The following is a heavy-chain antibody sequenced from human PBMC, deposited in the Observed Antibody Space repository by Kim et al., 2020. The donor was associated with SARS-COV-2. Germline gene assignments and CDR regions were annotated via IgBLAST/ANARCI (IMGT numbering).Heavy chain of an antibody. V-gene: IGHV1-3*01. J-gene: IGHJ6*02. CDR2: IIAGNGHT. D-gene: IGHD6-13*01. Sequence: ASVKVSCKAPGDTFTSYAMHWVREAPGQRLGWMGWIIAGNGHTKYSQKFQGSVTITRDTSASTAYMELSSLRSEDTAVYYCARDQGIAAAGTRVNGMDVWGQGTTVTVSS. CDR1: GDTFTSYA. CDR3: ARDQGIAAAGTRVNGMDV.